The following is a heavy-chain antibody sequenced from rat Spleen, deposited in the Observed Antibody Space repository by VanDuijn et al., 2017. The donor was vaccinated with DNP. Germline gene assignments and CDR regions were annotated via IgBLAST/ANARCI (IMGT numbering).Heavy chain of an antibody. Sequence: QVQLKESGPDLVQPSQTLSLTCTVSGFSLTTYNVHWVRQPPGKGLEWMGIIWTGGTTNYNSALKSRLSISRDTSRSQVFLQKNSLQPEDTATYYCASTLVNYGTYGYYAMDAWGQGTSVTVSS. CDR3: ASTLVNYGTYGYYAMDA. CDR2: IWTGGTT. D-gene: IGHD1-3*01. CDR1: GFSLTTYN. J-gene: IGHJ4*01. V-gene: IGHV2-30*01.